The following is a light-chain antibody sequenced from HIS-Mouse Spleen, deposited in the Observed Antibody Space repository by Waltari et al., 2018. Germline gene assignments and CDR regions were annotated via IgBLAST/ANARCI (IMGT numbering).Light chain of an antibody. J-gene: IGLJ1*01. CDR2: EGS. CDR1: SSDVGSYTL. V-gene: IGLV2-23*01. CDR3: CSYAGSSTYV. Sequence: QSALTQPASVSGSPGQSITISCPGTSSDVGSYTLLSWYQQHPGKAPKLMIYEGSKRPSGVSNRFSGSKSGNTASLTISGLQAEDEADYYCCSYAGSSTYVFGTGTKVTVL.